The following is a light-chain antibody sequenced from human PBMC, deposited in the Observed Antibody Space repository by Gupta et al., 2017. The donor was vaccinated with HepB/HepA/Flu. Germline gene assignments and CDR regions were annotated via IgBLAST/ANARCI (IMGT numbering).Light chain of an antibody. CDR3: QSCDNSLRGTV. Sequence: QSVLTQPPSVSGAPGQQRTTCCTGSRSNVGAGNHVHWYQQLPGAAPKVLIYGNNNRPSEVPDRFSGSTSGTAASLAITGLQAENEADYYCQSCDNSLRGTVFGGGTKVAVL. J-gene: IGLJ1*01. CDR1: RSNVGAGNH. CDR2: GNN. V-gene: IGLV1-40*01.